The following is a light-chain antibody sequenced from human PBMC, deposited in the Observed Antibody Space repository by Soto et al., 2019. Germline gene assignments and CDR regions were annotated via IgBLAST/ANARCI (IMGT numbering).Light chain of an antibody. Sequence: DVDVTHCPASLSASVGDRVTITCRASQSISSYLNWYQQKPGKAPKLLIYAASSLQSGVPSRFSGSGSGTDFTLTISSLQPEDFATYYCQQSYSTPFTFGPGTKVDIK. CDR2: AAS. CDR3: QQSYSTPFT. V-gene: IGKV1-39*01. J-gene: IGKJ3*01. CDR1: QSISSY.